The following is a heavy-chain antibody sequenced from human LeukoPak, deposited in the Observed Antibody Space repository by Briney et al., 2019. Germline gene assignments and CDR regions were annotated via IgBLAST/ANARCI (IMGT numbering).Heavy chain of an antibody. CDR3: ARQGGIAVAGAFNY. Sequence: GESLKISCKGSGYSFTTYWLGWVRPMPGKGLEWMGIIHPGDSDTRYSPSFQGQVTISADRSIGTAYLQWSSLKASDTAMYYCARQGGIAVAGAFNYWGQGTLVTVSS. CDR2: IHPGDSDT. CDR1: GYSFTTYW. J-gene: IGHJ4*02. D-gene: IGHD6-13*01. V-gene: IGHV5-51*01.